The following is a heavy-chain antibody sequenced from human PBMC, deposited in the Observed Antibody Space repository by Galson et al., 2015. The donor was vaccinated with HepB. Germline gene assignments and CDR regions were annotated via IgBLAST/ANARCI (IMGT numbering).Heavy chain of an antibody. V-gene: IGHV3-9*01. CDR2: ISWNSGMK. Sequence: SLRLSCAASGFTFDDYAMHWVRQVPGEGLEWVSGISWNSGMKDYADSVKGRFTISRNNAKNSLYLQMNSLREDDTAFYYCAKGLWCGEFWPFDYWGQGILVTVSS. J-gene: IGHJ4*02. CDR3: AKGLWCGEFWPFDY. CDR1: GFTFDDYA. D-gene: IGHD3-10*01.